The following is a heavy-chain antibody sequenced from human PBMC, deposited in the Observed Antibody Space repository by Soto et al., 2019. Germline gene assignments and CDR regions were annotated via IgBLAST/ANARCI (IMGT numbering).Heavy chain of an antibody. J-gene: IGHJ6*02. CDR1: GGSISSGGYY. CDR2: IYYTGST. Sequence: QVQLQESGPGLVKPSQTLSLTCTVSGGSISSGGYYWSWIRQHPGKGREWIVYIYYTGSTYYNPSLTSRVTIAVDTSKNQFSRKLSSVTAAVTAVYYCAASCVGCGGFNYYGMDVWGQGTTVTVSS. D-gene: IGHD2-21*01. V-gene: IGHV4-31*03. CDR3: AASCVGCGGFNYYGMDV.